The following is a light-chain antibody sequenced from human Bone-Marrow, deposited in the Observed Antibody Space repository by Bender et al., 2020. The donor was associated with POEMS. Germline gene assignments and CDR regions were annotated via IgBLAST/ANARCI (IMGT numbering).Light chain of an antibody. CDR3: SSYTATNTIV. J-gene: IGLJ1*01. CDR2: DVT. CDR1: GSDVGGYSY. Sequence: QSALTQPRSVSGSPGRSVTISCTGTGSDVGGYSYVSWYQQRPGKAPKLMIYDVTKRPSGVPDRFSGSKSGNPASLTISGLQAEEEADYYCSSYTATNTIVFGTGTKVSVL. V-gene: IGLV2-11*01.